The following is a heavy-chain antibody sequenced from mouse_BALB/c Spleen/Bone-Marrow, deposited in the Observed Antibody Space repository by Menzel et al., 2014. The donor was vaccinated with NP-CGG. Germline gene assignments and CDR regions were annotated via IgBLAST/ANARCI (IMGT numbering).Heavy chain of an antibody. CDR2: VDPAIGNT. V-gene: IGHV14-3*02. D-gene: IGHD1-1*01. CDR1: DFNIKDTY. J-gene: IGHJ2*01. Sequence: VQLKESGAELVKPGASVKLSCTASDFNIKDTYMHWVKQRPEQGLEWIGRVDPAIGNTKYAPKFQGKATITADTSSNAAYLHLSSLTSEDTAVYHCVREGRIYYFDYWGQGTTLTVSS. CDR3: VREGRIYYFDY.